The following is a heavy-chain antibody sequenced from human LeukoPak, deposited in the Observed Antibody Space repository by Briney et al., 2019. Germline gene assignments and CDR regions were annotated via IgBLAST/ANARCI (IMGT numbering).Heavy chain of an antibody. CDR3: AREGGGGSGSYFNWFDP. D-gene: IGHD3-10*01. CDR1: GGSISSGGYY. CDR2: IYYSGST. Sequence: SQTLSLTCTVSGGSISSGGYYWSWIRQHPGKGLEWIGYIYYSGSTYHNPSLKSRVTISVDTSKNQFSLKLSSVTAADTAVYYCAREGGGGSGSYFNWFDPWGQGTLVTVSS. V-gene: IGHV4-31*03. J-gene: IGHJ5*02.